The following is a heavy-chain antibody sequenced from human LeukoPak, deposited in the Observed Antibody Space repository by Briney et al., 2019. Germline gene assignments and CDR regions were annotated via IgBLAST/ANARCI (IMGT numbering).Heavy chain of an antibody. CDR3: TSHYGSGGYYQIY. V-gene: IGHV3-73*01. D-gene: IGHD3-10*01. CDR1: GFTFSGSA. J-gene: IGHJ4*02. CDR2: IRSKANNYAT. Sequence: GGSLRLSCAASGFTFSGSAMHWVRQASGKGLEWVGRIRSKANNYATAYAASVEGRFTVSRDDSKNTAYLQMNSLRTEDTAMYYCTSHYGSGGYYQIYWGQGTLVTVSS.